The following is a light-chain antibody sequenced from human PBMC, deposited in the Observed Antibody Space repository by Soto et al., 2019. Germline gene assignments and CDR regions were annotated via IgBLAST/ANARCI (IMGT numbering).Light chain of an antibody. V-gene: IGKV3-20*01. J-gene: IGKJ1*01. CDR3: QQYGSSPRT. Sequence: EIVLTQFPGTLSLFPGTRATLSSRSSQRVISSYLAGYQQKPGQAPRVRSEGASSRATGIPDRFSGSGSGTDVALSISRLENKDCEVDDCQQYGSSPRTFGQGTKVDIK. CDR1: QRVISSY. CDR2: GAS.